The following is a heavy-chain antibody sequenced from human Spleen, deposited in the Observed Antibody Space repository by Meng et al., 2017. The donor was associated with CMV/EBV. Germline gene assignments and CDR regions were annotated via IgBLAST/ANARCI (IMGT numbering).Heavy chain of an antibody. D-gene: IGHD4-17*01. Sequence: GESLKISCSASGFTSANYGMNWVRQVPGKGLEWVSTISGSSGRTHYTDSVKGRFTISRDNSKSTLYLQMNSLRAEDTAVYYCANEQDYGARDYWGQGTLVTVSS. CDR1: GFTSANYG. CDR3: ANEQDYGARDY. V-gene: IGHV3-23*01. CDR2: ISGSSGRT. J-gene: IGHJ4*02.